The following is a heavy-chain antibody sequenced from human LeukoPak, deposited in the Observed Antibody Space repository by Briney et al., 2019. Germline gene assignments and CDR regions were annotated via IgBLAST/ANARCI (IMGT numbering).Heavy chain of an antibody. D-gene: IGHD2-8*01. Sequence: GGSLRLSCTASGFTFSSYWMHWVRQAPGKGLVWVSHIKTDGSTVSYADSVKGRFTISRDNAKNTLYLQMNSLRAEATAVYFCARAGFYNGLDYWGQGTLVTASS. CDR2: IKTDGSTV. CDR1: GFTFSSYW. CDR3: ARAGFYNGLDY. J-gene: IGHJ4*02. V-gene: IGHV3-74*01.